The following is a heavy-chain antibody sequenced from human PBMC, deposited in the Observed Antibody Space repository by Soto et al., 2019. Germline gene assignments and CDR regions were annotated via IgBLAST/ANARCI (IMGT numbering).Heavy chain of an antibody. CDR1: GFAFSSYG. CDR2: IWYDGSNK. J-gene: IGHJ4*02. Sequence: PGGSLRLSCAASGFAFSSYGMHWVRQAPGKGLEWVAVIWYDGSNKYYADSVKGRFTISRDNSKNTLYLQMNSLRAEDTAVYYCARDLLLYSSRRRAYFDYWGQGTLVTVSS. CDR3: ARDLLLYSSRRRAYFDY. D-gene: IGHD6-13*01. V-gene: IGHV3-33*01.